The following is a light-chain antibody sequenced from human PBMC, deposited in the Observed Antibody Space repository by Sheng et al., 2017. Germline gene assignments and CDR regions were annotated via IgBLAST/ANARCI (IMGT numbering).Light chain of an antibody. CDR3: QKYNSAPXT. J-gene: IGKJ4*01. CDR2: AAS. V-gene: IGKV1-27*01. CDR1: QGIGNY. Sequence: DIQMTQSPSSLSASVGDRVTITCRASQGIGNYLAWYQQKPGKVPKLLIYAASILRSGVPSRFSGSGSGTYFTLTIGSLQPEDVATYYCQKYNSAPXTFGGGTKVEIK.